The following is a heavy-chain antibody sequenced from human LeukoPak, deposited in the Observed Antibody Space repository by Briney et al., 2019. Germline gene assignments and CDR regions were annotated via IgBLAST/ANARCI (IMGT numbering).Heavy chain of an antibody. CDR3: ARATRRGGYCSSTTCLNWFDP. CDR1: GFTFSSYE. V-gene: IGHV3-48*03. D-gene: IGHD2-2*01. CDR2: ISSSCSII. Sequence: PGGSLRLSCAASGFTFSSYEMNWVRQAPGKGLEWVSYISSSCSIIYYADSVKGRFTISRENAKNSLYLQMNRLRAEDTAVFYCARATRRGGYCSSTTCLNWFDPWGQGTLVTVSS. J-gene: IGHJ5*02.